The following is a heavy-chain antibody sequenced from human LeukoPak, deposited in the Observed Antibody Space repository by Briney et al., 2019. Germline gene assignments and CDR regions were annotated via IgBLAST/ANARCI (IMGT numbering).Heavy chain of an antibody. CDR2: ISGGGATT. CDR3: ARGDGEIAAAQIDY. J-gene: IGHJ4*02. D-gene: IGHD6-13*01. CDR1: GFTFSTYS. Sequence: GGSLRLSCAASGFTFSTYSLDWVRQAPGKGLEWVSSISGGGATTTYADSVKGRFTISRDNPKNTLFLQMNSQRADDTAVYYRARGDGEIAAAQIDYWGQGTLVTVSS. V-gene: IGHV3-23*01.